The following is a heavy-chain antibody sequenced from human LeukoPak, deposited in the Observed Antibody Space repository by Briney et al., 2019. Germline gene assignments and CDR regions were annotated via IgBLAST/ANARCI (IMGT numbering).Heavy chain of an antibody. D-gene: IGHD3-3*01. CDR2: IYTSGST. CDR3: ARSRLGDYDFWSGYKRYFDY. CDR1: GGSITSGSYY. Sequence: PSETLSLTCTVSGGSITSGSYYWNWIRQPAGKGLEWIGHIYTSGSTNHNPSLKSRVTISVDTSKNQFSLKLSSVTAADTAVYYCARSRLGDYDFWSGYKRYFDYWGQGTLVTVSS. V-gene: IGHV4-61*09. J-gene: IGHJ4*02.